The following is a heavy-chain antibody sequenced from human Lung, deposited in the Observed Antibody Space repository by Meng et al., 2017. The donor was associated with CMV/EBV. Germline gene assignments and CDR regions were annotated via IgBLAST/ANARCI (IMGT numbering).Heavy chain of an antibody. V-gene: IGHV3-48*04. CDR2: ISNSGSAK. D-gene: IGHD3-22*01. J-gene: IGHJ4*02. Sequence: ESXKISXAASGFTFSSYTMNWVRQAPGKGLEWVSYISNSGSAKYYADSLRGRFTISRDNAKNSLYLQMNSLRADDTAVYYCARSLFDSNDPFDYWGQGAVVTVSS. CDR3: ARSLFDSNDPFDY. CDR1: GFTFSSYT.